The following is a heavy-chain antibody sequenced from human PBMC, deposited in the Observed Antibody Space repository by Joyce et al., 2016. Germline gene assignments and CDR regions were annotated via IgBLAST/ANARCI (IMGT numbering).Heavy chain of an antibody. CDR2: LSHSGST. CDR1: GGSVNNGGYS. Sequence: QLQLQESGSGLVKPSQTLSHSCSVSGGSVNNGGYSWSWIRQPPGKGLEWIGYLSHSGSTSYNPSLKSRVTISVDRSKNQFSLRLSSVTAADTAVYYCARERGTYYYGLDVWGQGTTVTVSS. CDR3: ARERGTYYYGLDV. V-gene: IGHV4-30-2*01. J-gene: IGHJ6*02.